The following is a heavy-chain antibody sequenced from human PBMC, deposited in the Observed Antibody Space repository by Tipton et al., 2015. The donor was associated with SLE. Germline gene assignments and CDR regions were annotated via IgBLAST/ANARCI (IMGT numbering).Heavy chain of an antibody. CDR3: ATESGHYDFWSGYYTHYYYMNV. J-gene: IGHJ6*03. D-gene: IGHD3-3*01. Sequence: TLSLTCAVSGYSISSGYYWGWIRQPPGKGLEWIGSIYQSGSTYYNPSLKSRVTISVDTSKNQFSLKLSSVTAADTAVYYCATESGHYDFWSGYYTHYYYMNVWGKGTTVTVSS. V-gene: IGHV4-38-2*01. CDR2: IYQSGST. CDR1: GYSISSGYY.